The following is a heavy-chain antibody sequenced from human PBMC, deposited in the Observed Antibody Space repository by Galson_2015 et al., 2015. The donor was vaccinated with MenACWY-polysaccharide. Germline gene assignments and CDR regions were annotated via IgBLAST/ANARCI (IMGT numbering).Heavy chain of an antibody. CDR1: GFALSGYW. CDR3: VRDWYSNNVVCFYYNY. V-gene: IGHV3-7*01. CDR2: IKVDGSEA. Sequence: SLRLSCAASGFALSGYWMSWVRQAPGKGLERVANIKVDGSEAVYVDSVKGRFTVSRDSARNALYLQMNGLRAEDTAVYYCVRDWYSNNVVCFYYNYRGPGTMVAFSS. J-gene: IGHJ4*02. D-gene: IGHD1-26*01.